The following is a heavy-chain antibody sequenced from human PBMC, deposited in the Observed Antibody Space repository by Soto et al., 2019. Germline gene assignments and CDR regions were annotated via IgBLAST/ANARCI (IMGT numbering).Heavy chain of an antibody. Sequence: KPSETLSLTCAVYGGSFSGYYWSWIRQPPGKGLEWIGEINHSGSTNYNPSLKSRVTISVDTSKNQFSLKLSSVTAADTAVYYCTRGHSLKGQILKYYYYYGMDVWGQGTKVTVSS. CDR1: GGSFSGYY. V-gene: IGHV4-34*01. J-gene: IGHJ6*02. CDR2: INHSGST. CDR3: TRGHSLKGQILKYYYYYGMDV.